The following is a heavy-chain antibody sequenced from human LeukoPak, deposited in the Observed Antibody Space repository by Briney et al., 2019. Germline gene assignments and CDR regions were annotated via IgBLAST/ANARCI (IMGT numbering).Heavy chain of an antibody. Sequence: GGSLRLSCVASGFTLSSYWMDWVRQAPGKGLEWVANIKQDGSEEYYVDSVKGRFTISRDNAKNSLYLQMNSLRAEDTAVYYCAKSDTGYSFRDWFDPWGQGTLVTVSS. V-gene: IGHV3-7*01. CDR1: GFTLSSYW. J-gene: IGHJ5*02. CDR3: AKSDTGYSFRDWFDP. D-gene: IGHD3-22*01. CDR2: IKQDGSEE.